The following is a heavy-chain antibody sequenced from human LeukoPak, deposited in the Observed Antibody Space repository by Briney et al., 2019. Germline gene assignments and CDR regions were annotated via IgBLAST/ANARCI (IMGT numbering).Heavy chain of an antibody. CDR2: ISYDGSNK. J-gene: IGHJ4*02. Sequence: PGGSLRLSCAASGFTFSSYAMHWVRQAPGKGLEWVAVISYDGSNKYYADSVKGRFTISRDNSINTLYLQMNSLRAEDTAVYYCAKDRPYRTESGTGTFDFWGQGTLVTVSS. D-gene: IGHD1-1*01. V-gene: IGHV3-30-3*01. CDR3: AKDRPYRTESGTGTFDF. CDR1: GFTFSSYA.